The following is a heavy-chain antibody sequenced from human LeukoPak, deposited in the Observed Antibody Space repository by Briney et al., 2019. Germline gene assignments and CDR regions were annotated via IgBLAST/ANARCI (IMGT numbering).Heavy chain of an antibody. Sequence: GGSLRLSCAASGFTFSRSWMHWVRQAPGKGLEWVANIRQDGSEKYYLDSVEGRFTISRDNGKNSLYLQMNSLRAEDTAVYYCASSYYYYYYMDVWGKGTTVTVSS. CDR1: GFTFSRSW. CDR3: ASSYYYYYYMDV. V-gene: IGHV3-7*01. J-gene: IGHJ6*03. CDR2: IRQDGSEK.